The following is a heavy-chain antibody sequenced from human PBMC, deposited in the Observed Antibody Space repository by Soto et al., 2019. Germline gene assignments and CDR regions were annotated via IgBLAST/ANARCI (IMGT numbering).Heavy chain of an antibody. D-gene: IGHD5-12*01. Sequence: SVNVSCKSSGGTFSSYSISWGRQAPGQGLEWMGGIIPIFGTANYAQKFQGRVTITADESTSTAYMELSSLRSEDTAVYYCARGEVEMATSGAFDIWGQGTMVTVSS. J-gene: IGHJ3*02. CDR3: ARGEVEMATSGAFDI. V-gene: IGHV1-69*13. CDR2: IIPIFGTA. CDR1: GGTFSSYS.